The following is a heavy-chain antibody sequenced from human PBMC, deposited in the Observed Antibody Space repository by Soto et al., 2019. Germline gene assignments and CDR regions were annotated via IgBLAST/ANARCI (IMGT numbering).Heavy chain of an antibody. V-gene: IGHV4-4*02. CDR3: AIPGPGDFHY. CDR1: GASMSSSTW. Sequence: QVQLQESGPGLVKPSGTLSLTCAVSGASMSSSTWWSWVRQSPGKGLEWIGEIYHSGTTNYNPSLKSRVTISVDKSKKELSLIPSSLTAADTAVYYCAIPGPGDFHYWGQGTLVTVSS. J-gene: IGHJ4*02. CDR2: IYHSGTT.